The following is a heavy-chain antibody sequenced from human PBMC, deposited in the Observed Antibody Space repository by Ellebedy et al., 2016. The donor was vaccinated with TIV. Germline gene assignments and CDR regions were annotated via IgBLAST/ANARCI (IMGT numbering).Heavy chain of an antibody. CDR2: IYYSGST. V-gene: IGHV4-59*13. Sequence: SETLSLXXTVSGGSISSYYWSWIRQPPGKGLEWIGYIYYSGSTNYNPSLKSRVTISVDTSKNQFSLKLSSVTAADTAVYYCARVGATYYYYYMDVWGKGTTVTVSS. D-gene: IGHD1-26*01. CDR3: ARVGATYYYYYMDV. CDR1: GGSISSYY. J-gene: IGHJ6*03.